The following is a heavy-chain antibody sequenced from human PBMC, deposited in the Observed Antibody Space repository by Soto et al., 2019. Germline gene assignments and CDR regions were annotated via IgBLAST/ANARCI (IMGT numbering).Heavy chain of an antibody. CDR2: VSYDGNHK. CDR1: GFTFRSFG. Sequence: QVQLVESGGGVIQPGTSLSLSCASSGFTFRSFGMYWVRQAPGKGLEWVAVVSYDGNHKYYADSVKGRFTVSRDNAKNKVSLTVTLVRSEAPAAHYRSQGFGQKMGLNYGTGVLGPGSTV. CDR3: SQGFGQKMGLNYGTGV. J-gene: IGHJ6*02. V-gene: IGHV3-30*03. D-gene: IGHD3-10*01.